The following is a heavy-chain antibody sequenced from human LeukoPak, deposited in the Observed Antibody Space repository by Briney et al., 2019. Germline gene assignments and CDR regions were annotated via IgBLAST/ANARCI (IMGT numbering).Heavy chain of an antibody. J-gene: IGHJ6*03. CDR3: ARVHYGSGSLYYYYYYMDV. D-gene: IGHD3-10*01. CDR2: IYSGGRT. V-gene: IGHV3-66*01. Sequence: GGSLRLSCAASGFTVSSNYMSWVRQAPGKGLEWVSVIYSGGRTYYADSVKGRFTISRANSKNTLYLEMNSLRAEDTAVYYCARVHYGSGSLYYYYYYMDVWGKGTTVTISS. CDR1: GFTVSSNY.